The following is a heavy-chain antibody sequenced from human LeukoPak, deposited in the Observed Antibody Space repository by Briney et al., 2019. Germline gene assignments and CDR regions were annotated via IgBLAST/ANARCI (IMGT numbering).Heavy chain of an antibody. V-gene: IGHV4-34*01. D-gene: IGHD3-9*01. J-gene: IGHJ3*01. CDR2: INHSGST. CDR1: GGSFSGYY. CDR3: ARRGSIFEDSEWRTAFDL. Sequence: SETLSLTCTVYGGSFSGYYWSWIRQPPGKGLEWIGEINHSGSTNYNPSLKSRVTISVDTSKNQFSLKLSSVTTADTAVYYCARRGSIFEDSEWRTAFDLWGQGTMVIVSS.